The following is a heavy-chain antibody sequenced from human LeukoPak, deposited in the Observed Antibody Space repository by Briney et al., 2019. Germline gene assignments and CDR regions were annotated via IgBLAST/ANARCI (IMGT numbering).Heavy chain of an antibody. CDR1: GGSFSGYY. CDR3: ARIYGSSSGFDY. D-gene: IGHD6-6*01. J-gene: IGHJ4*02. CDR2: MFHSGNT. Sequence: SETLSLTCAVYGGSFSGYYWSWIRQPPGKGLEWIGSMFHSGNTYHNPSLKSRVTLSVDTSKNQFSLNLSSVAATDTAVYYCARIYGSSSGFDYWGQGTLVTVSS. V-gene: IGHV4-34*12.